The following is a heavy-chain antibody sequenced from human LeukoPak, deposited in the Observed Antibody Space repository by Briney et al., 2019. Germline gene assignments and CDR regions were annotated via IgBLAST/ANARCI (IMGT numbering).Heavy chain of an antibody. CDR1: GGSISSSRYY. J-gene: IGHJ4*02. CDR2: VYYSGNT. Sequence: SETLSLTCGVSGGSISSSRYYWGWIRQPPVKGLEWIGSVYYSGNTYYNSSLKSRVTISVDTSKNQFSLKLSSVTAADTAVYYCARGLDNWNVYIFDYWGPGTLVTVSS. D-gene: IGHD1-20*01. CDR3: ARGLDNWNVYIFDY. V-gene: IGHV4-39*01.